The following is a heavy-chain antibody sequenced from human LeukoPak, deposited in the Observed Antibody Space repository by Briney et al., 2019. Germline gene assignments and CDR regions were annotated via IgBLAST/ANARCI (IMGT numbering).Heavy chain of an antibody. D-gene: IGHD3-3*01. CDR2: ISAYNGNT. CDR3: ARFENDFWKGIDY. CDR1: GYTFTGYY. Sequence: ASVKVSCKASGYTFTGYYMHWVRQAPGQGLEWMGWISAYNGNTNYAQKLQGRVTMTTDTSTSTAYMELRSLRSDDTAVYYCARFENDFWKGIDYWGQGTLVTVSS. V-gene: IGHV1-18*04. J-gene: IGHJ4*02.